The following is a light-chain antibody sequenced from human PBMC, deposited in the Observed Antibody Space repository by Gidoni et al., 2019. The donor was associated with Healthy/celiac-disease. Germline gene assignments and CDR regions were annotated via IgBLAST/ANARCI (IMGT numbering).Light chain of an antibody. V-gene: IGKV1-39*01. Sequence: DIQMSQSPSSLSASVGDRVTIPCRASQTISSYLNWYQQNPGKAPKLLIYPASSLQSGVPSRFSGSGSGTDFTLTISSLQPEDFATYYCQQSYSTPPTFGGGTKVEIK. CDR1: QTISSY. CDR3: QQSYSTPPT. J-gene: IGKJ4*01. CDR2: PAS.